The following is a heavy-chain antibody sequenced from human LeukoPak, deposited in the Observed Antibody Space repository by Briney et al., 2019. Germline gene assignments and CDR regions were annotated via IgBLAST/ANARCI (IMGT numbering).Heavy chain of an antibody. V-gene: IGHV4-30-4*07. CDR3: DRGWGPAYCGGDCHRHFDY. J-gene: IGHJ4*02. D-gene: IGHD2-21*02. Sequence: SETLSLTCAVSGGSISSGGYSWNWIRQPTGKGLEWIGYIYNSGSTSYNPSLKSRVTMSVDTSKNQFSLKLNSVTAADTAVYYCDRGWGPAYCGGDCHRHFDYWGQGTLVTVSS. CDR1: GGSISSGGYS. CDR2: IYNSGST.